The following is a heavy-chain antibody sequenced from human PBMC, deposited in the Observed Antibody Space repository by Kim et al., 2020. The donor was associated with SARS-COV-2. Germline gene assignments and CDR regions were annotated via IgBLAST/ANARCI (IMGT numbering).Heavy chain of an antibody. J-gene: IGHJ3*02. CDR3: ARVTTFSSSWGGVDDAFDI. Sequence: GGSLRLSCAASGFTVSSNYMSWVRQAPGKGLEWVSVIYSGGSTYYADSVKGRFTISRDNSKNTLYLQMNSLRAEDTAVYYCARVTTFSSSWGGVDDAFDIWGQGTMVTVSS. V-gene: IGHV3-66*01. CDR2: IYSGGST. D-gene: IGHD6-13*01. CDR1: GFTVSSNY.